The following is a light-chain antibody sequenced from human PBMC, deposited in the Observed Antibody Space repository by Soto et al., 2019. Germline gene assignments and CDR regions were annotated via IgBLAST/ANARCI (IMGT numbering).Light chain of an antibody. V-gene: IGKV3-20*01. CDR2: GAS. J-gene: IGKJ2*01. Sequence: EIVLTQSPGTLSLSPGERATLSCRASQSVSSIYLAWYQQKPGQAPRLLLYGASSRATGIPDRFSGSGSGTDFTLTISRLEPEDFAVYYCQQYGSSPTMYTFGQGTKLEIK. CDR3: QQYGSSPTMYT. CDR1: QSVSSIY.